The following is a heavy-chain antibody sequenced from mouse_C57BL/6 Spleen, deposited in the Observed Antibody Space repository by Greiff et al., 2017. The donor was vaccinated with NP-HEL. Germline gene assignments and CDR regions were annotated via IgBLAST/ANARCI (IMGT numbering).Heavy chain of an antibody. Sequence: EVQLQQSGAELVRPGASVKLSCTASGFNIKDDYMHWVKQRPEQGLEWIGWIDPENGDTEYASKFQGKATITADTSSNTAYLQLSSLTSEDTAVYYCTSAGSNPRRFAYWGQGTLVTVSA. CDR1: GFNIKDDY. CDR2: IDPENGDT. V-gene: IGHV14-4*01. D-gene: IGHD1-1*01. J-gene: IGHJ3*01. CDR3: TSAGSNPRRFAY.